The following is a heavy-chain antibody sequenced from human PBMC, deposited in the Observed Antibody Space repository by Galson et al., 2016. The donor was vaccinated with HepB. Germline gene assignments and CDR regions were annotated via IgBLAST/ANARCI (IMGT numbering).Heavy chain of an antibody. CDR2: IFHAGRT. D-gene: IGHD2-15*01. CDR3: VRDVGTDAFDI. J-gene: IGHJ3*02. CDR1: GFAFSNYAM. V-gene: IGHV4-4*02. Sequence: SLRLSCAASGFAFSNYAMSWVRQAPGKGLEWIGEIFHAGRTNYNPSLKSRVTMSIDKSNNHFSLKLSSMTAADTAVYYCVRDVGTDAFDIWGQGTIVTVSS.